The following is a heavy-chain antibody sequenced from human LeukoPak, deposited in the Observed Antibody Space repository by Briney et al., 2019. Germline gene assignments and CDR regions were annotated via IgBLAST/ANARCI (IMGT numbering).Heavy chain of an antibody. Sequence: ASVKVSCKASGYTFTSYDINWVRQATGQGLEWMGWMNPNSGNTGYAQKFQGRVTMTRNTSISTAYMELRSLRSDDTAVYYCARIYDFWSGSDYWGQGTLVTVSS. D-gene: IGHD3-3*01. J-gene: IGHJ4*02. CDR2: MNPNSGNT. V-gene: IGHV1-8*01. CDR3: ARIYDFWSGSDY. CDR1: GYTFTSYD.